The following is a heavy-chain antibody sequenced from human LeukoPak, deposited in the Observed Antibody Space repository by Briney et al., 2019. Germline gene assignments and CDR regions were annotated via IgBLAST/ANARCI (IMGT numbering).Heavy chain of an antibody. CDR1: GYSFSSYD. CDR3: ARGDSSSWPRFDY. J-gene: IGHJ4*02. V-gene: IGHV1-69*13. Sequence: ASVKVSCKASGYSFSSYDIHWVRQAPGQGLEWMGGIIPIFGTANYAQKFQGRVTITADESTGTAYMELSSLRSEDTAVYYCARGDSSSWPRFDYWGQGTLVTVSS. D-gene: IGHD6-13*01. CDR2: IIPIFGTA.